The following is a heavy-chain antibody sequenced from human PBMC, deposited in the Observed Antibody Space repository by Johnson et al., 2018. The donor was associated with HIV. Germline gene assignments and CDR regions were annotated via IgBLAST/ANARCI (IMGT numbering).Heavy chain of an antibody. CDR3: ARSRDYGPARSAFDI. CDR1: GFTFSTYP. D-gene: IGHD4-17*01. J-gene: IGHJ3*02. Sequence: QVQLVESGGGVVQPGRSLRLSCAASGFTFSTYPMHWVRQAPGKGLEWVAIISYDGSNKYYANSVKGRFTISRDNSKNTLYLQMNSLRDEDTAVYYCARSRDYGPARSAFDIWGQGTVVTVSS. V-gene: IGHV3-30*04. CDR2: ISYDGSNK.